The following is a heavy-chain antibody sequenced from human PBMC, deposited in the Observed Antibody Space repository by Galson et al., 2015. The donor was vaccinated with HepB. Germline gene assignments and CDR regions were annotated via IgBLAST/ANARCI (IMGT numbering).Heavy chain of an antibody. CDR2: ISYDGSNK. V-gene: IGHV3-30*04. D-gene: IGHD2-2*01. J-gene: IGHJ4*02. CDR3: ARGYCSSTSCPPDY. CDR1: GFTFSSYA. Sequence: SLRLSCAASGFTFSSYAMHWVRQAPGKGLEWVAVISYDGSNKYYADSVKGRFTFSRDNSKNTLYLQMNSLRAEDTAVYYCARGYCSSTSCPPDYWGQGTLVTVSS.